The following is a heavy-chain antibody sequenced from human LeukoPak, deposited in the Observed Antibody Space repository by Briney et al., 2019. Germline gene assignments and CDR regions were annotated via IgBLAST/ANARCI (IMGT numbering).Heavy chain of an antibody. CDR3: ARHRMPGIAVAASDY. D-gene: IGHD6-19*01. Sequence: RGESLKISCKGSGYSFTSYWISWVRQMPGKGLEWMGRIDHSDSYTNYSPSFQGHVTISADKSISTAYLQWSSLKASDTAMYYCARHRMPGIAVAASDYWGQGTLVTVSS. CDR1: GYSFTSYW. J-gene: IGHJ4*02. CDR2: IDHSDSYT. V-gene: IGHV5-10-1*01.